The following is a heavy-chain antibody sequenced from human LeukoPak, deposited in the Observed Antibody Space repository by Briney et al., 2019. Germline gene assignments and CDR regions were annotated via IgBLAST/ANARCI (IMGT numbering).Heavy chain of an antibody. CDR3: ARDVCSSTSCQGGYYMDV. J-gene: IGHJ6*03. D-gene: IGHD2-2*01. CDR2: INPNSGGT. V-gene: IGHV1-2*02. Sequence: ASVTVSCKASGYTFTGYYMHWVRQAPGQGLEWMGWINPNSGGTNYAQKFQGRVTMTRDASISTAYMELSRLRSDDTAVYYCARDVCSSTSCQGGYYMDVWGKGTTVTVSS. CDR1: GYTFTGYY.